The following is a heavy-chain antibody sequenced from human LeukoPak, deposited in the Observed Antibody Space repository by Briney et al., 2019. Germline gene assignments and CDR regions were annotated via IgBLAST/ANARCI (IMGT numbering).Heavy chain of an antibody. V-gene: IGHV3-23*01. CDR2: ISGSGGST. J-gene: IGHJ4*02. Sequence: GGSLRLSCAASGFTFSSYAMSWVHQAPGKGLEWVSAISGSGGSTYYADSVKGRFTISRDNSKNTLHLQMNSLRAEDTAVYYCAKSLGARGAYYFDYWAREPWSPSPQ. CDR3: AKSLGARGAYYFDY. D-gene: IGHD4/OR15-4a*01. CDR1: GFTFSSYA.